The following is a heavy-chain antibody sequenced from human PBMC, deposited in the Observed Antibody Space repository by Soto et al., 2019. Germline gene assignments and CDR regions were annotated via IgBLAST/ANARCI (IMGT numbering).Heavy chain of an antibody. CDR2: IHYSGTT. V-gene: IGHV4-61*01. CDR3: AAGEASSRNLAPYYLDF. CDR1: GGSVSSGSYY. Sequence: SETLSLTCTVSGGSVSSGSYYWTWIRQPPGKGLEWIGYIHYSGTTSFFPSYNPSLRSRVTISEDASKNQFSLKLLSVTTADTAVYFCAAGEASSRNLAPYYLDFWGQGTLVTVSS. J-gene: IGHJ4*02. D-gene: IGHD6-13*01.